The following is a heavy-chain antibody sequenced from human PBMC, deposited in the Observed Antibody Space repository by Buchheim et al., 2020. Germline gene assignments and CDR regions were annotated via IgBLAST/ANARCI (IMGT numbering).Heavy chain of an antibody. J-gene: IGHJ4*02. D-gene: IGHD2-15*01. CDR2: ISYDGSNK. CDR1: GFTFSSYA. Sequence: QVQLVESGGGVVQPGRSLRLSCAASGFTFSSYAMHWVCQAPGKGLEWVAVISYDGSNKYYADSVKGRFTISRDNSKNTLYLQMNSLRAEDTAVYYCARGSGYIDYWGQGTL. V-gene: IGHV3-30-3*01. CDR3: ARGSGYIDY.